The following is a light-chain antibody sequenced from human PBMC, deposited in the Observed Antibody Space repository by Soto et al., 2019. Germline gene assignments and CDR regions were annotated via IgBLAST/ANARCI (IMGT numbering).Light chain of an antibody. CDR3: QHYGSSPMRT. V-gene: IGKV3-20*01. CDR1: QSVSXSS. J-gene: IGKJ5*01. Sequence: EMVMTQSPGTLSLSPWERATISFRASQSVSXSSLAWYQQKPGQAPRLIIXGQSRRATGIPERFSGSGSGKDFTLTLSRLEPEDFSVFYCQHYGSSPMRTFGRGTRLEIK. CDR2: GQS.